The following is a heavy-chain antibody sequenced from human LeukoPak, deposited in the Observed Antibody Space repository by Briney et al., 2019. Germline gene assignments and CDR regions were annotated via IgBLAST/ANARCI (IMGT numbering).Heavy chain of an antibody. CDR2: ISYDGSNK. CDR1: GFTFSSYG. D-gene: IGHD6-13*01. J-gene: IGHJ4*02. V-gene: IGHV3-30*18. Sequence: GGSLRLSCAASGFTFSSYGMHWVRQAPGKGLEWVAVISYDGSNKYYADSVKGRFTISRDNSKNTLYLQMNSLRAEDTAVYYCAKVAGGYSSSHPVDYWGQGTLVTVSS. CDR3: AKVAGGYSSSHPVDY.